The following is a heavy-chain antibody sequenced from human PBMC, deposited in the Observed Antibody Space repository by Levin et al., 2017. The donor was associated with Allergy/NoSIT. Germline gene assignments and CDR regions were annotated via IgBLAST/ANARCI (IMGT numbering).Heavy chain of an antibody. J-gene: IGHJ6*02. Sequence: SETLSLTCTVSGGSISGYYWNWIRQPPGKGLEWIGYIYYSGSAKYNPSLKSRVTMSVDTSKNQFSLTLSSVTAADTAMYYCARVLSLGREKLHSYYYYGMDVWGQGTTVTVSS. V-gene: IGHV4-59*01. CDR2: IYYSGSA. D-gene: IGHD4-23*01. CDR3: ARVLSLGREKLHSYYYYGMDV. CDR1: GGSISGYY.